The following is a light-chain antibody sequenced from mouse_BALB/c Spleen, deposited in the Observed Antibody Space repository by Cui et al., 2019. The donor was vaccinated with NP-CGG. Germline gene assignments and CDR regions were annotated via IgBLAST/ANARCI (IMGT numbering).Light chain of an antibody. CDR2: GTN. CDR1: SGAVTTSNY. Sequence: HAVVTKESALTTSPGETVTLTCRSRSGAVTTSNYANWVQEKPDHLFTGLIGGTNNRAPGVPARFSGSLIGDKAALTITGAQTEDEAIYFCALWYSNHWVFGGGTKLTVL. J-gene: IGLJ1*01. V-gene: IGLV1*01. CDR3: ALWYSNHWV.